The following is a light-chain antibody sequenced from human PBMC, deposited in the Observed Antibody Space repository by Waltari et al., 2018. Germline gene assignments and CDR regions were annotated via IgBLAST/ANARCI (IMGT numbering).Light chain of an antibody. CDR1: SSNIGRNY. V-gene: IGLV1-47*01. Sequence: QSVLTQPPSASGTPGQRVTISCSVISSNIGRNYVYLYQHHPGTAPKLLIYRNNQRPSGVPDRVSGSKSGTSASLAISGLRSEDEADYYCAAWDDSLSGHWVFGGGTKLTVL. CDR2: RNN. CDR3: AAWDDSLSGHWV. J-gene: IGLJ3*02.